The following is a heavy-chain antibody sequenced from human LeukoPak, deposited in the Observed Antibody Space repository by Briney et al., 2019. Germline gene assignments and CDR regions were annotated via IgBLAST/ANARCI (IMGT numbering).Heavy chain of an antibody. V-gene: IGHV4-34*01. CDR3: ARHASHSRVTMVRGVIVAANNHHFDY. CDR1: GGSFSGYY. D-gene: IGHD3-10*01. Sequence: PSETLSLTCAVYGGSFSGYYWSWIRQPPGKGLEWIGEINHSGSTNYNPSLKSRVTISVDTSKNQFSLKLSSVTAADTAVYYCARHASHSRVTMVRGVIVAANNHHFDYWGQGTLVTVSS. J-gene: IGHJ4*02. CDR2: INHSGST.